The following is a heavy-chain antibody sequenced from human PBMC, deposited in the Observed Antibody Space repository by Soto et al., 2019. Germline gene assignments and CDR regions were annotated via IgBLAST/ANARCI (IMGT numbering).Heavy chain of an antibody. CDR3: AKEGRAYCGGDCDAFDI. J-gene: IGHJ3*02. CDR2: ISYDGSNK. V-gene: IGHV3-30*18. CDR1: GFTFSSYG. D-gene: IGHD2-21*02. Sequence: QVQLVESGGGVVQPGRSLRLSCAASGFTFSSYGMHWVRKAPGKGLEWVAVISYDGSNKYYADSVKGRFTISRDNSKNTLYLQMNSLRAEDTAVYYCAKEGRAYCGGDCDAFDIWGQGTMVTVSS.